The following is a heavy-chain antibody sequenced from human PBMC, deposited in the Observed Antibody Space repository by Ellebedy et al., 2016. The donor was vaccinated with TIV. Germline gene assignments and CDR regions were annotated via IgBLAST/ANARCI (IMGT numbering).Heavy chain of an antibody. CDR1: GFTFSSYG. D-gene: IGHD3-22*01. Sequence: GESLKISXAASGFTFSSYGMHWVRQAPGKGLEWVAVISYDGSNKYYADSVKGRFTISRDNSKNTLYLQMNSLRAEDTAVYYCAKDPSQSITMIANPFDIWGQGTMVTVSS. V-gene: IGHV3-30*18. J-gene: IGHJ3*02. CDR3: AKDPSQSITMIANPFDI. CDR2: ISYDGSNK.